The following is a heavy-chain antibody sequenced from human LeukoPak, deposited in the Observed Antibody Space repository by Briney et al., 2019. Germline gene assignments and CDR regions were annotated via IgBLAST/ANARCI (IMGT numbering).Heavy chain of an antibody. Sequence: GESLKISCKGSGYSFTNYWIGWVGQIPGKGLEWMGIIYPGDSDTRYSPSFQGQVSMSADKSISTAYLQWSTLKASDTAMYYCLTTVTKSHAYDVWGQGTMVTVSS. D-gene: IGHD4-17*01. V-gene: IGHV5-51*01. CDR3: LTTVTKSHAYDV. CDR1: GYSFTNYW. CDR2: IYPGDSDT. J-gene: IGHJ3*01.